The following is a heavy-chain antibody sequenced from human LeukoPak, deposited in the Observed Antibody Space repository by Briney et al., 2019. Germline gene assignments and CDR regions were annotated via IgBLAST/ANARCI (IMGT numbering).Heavy chain of an antibody. J-gene: IGHJ3*02. CDR1: GYTFTSYG. CDR3: ARDLMSGYCGGDCYSDFAFDI. CDR2: INPSGGST. D-gene: IGHD2-21*02. V-gene: IGHV1-46*01. Sequence: ASVNVSCKASGYTFTSYGISWVRQAPGQGLEWMGIINPSGGSTSYAQKFQGRVTMTRDTSTSTVYMELSSLRSEDTAVYYCARDLMSGYCGGDCYSDFAFDIWGQGTMVTVSS.